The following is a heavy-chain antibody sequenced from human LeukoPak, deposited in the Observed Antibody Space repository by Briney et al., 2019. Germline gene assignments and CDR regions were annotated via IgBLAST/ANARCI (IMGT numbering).Heavy chain of an antibody. Sequence: GASVKVSCKASGGTFSSYAISWVRQAPGQGLEWMGRIIPILGIANYAQKFQGRVTITADKSTSTAYMELSSLRSEDTAVYYCARLTTADTPGDFDYWGQGTLVTVSS. D-gene: IGHD4-17*01. CDR1: GGTFSSYA. J-gene: IGHJ4*02. CDR3: ARLTTADTPGDFDY. V-gene: IGHV1-69*04. CDR2: IIPILGIA.